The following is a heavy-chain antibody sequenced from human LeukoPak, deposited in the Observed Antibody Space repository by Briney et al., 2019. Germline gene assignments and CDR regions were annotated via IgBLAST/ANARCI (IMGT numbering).Heavy chain of an antibody. CDR3: ARAYWEWSYYYYMDV. D-gene: IGHD3-3*01. CDR1: GYTFTSYG. J-gene: IGHJ6*03. Sequence: ASVKVSCKASGYTFTSYGISWVRQAPGQGLEWMGWISAYNGNTNYAQKLQGRVTMTTDTSTSTAYMELRSLRSDDTAVYYSARAYWEWSYYYYMDVWGKGTTVTISS. CDR2: ISAYNGNT. V-gene: IGHV1-18*04.